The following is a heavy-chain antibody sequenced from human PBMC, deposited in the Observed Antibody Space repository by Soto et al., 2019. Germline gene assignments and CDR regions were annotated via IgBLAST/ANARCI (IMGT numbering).Heavy chain of an antibody. J-gene: IGHJ6*03. V-gene: IGHV1-58*02. Sequence: VQVSCKASGFTFTSSAMQWVRQARGQRLEWIGWIVVGSGNTNYAQKFQERVTITRDMSTSTAYMELSSLRSEDTAVYYCAAEGRRVGVNYYYYYMDVWGKGTTVTSP. CDR2: IVVGSGNT. CDR1: GFTFTSSA. CDR3: AAEGRRVGVNYYYYYMDV. D-gene: IGHD3-10*01.